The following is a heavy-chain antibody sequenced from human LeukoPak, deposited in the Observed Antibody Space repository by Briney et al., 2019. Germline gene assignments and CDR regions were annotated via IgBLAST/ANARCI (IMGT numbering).Heavy chain of an antibody. V-gene: IGHV4-4*02. CDR1: GGSISSNNW. CDR2: IYHSGSP. J-gene: IGHJ4*02. Sequence: SETLSLTCAVSGGSISSNNWWGWVRQPPGKGLEWIGEIYHSGSPNYNPSLKSRVTISVDKSRNHFSLNLSSVTAADTAVYYCARANINNWHSCDYWGQGTLVTVSS. CDR3: ARANINNWHSCDY. D-gene: IGHD1-1*01.